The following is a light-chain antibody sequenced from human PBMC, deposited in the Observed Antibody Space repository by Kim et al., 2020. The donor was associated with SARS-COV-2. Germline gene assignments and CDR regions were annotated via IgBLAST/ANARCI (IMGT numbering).Light chain of an antibody. CDR3: QQYNNWPRT. Sequence: EIVMTQSPATLSVSPGERATLSCRASQSVSSNLVWYQQKPGQAPRLLIYDASTRATGIPVRFSGSGSGTEFTLTISSLQSEDFAVYYCQQYNNWPRTFGQGTKVDIK. J-gene: IGKJ1*01. V-gene: IGKV3-15*01. CDR2: DAS. CDR1: QSVSSN.